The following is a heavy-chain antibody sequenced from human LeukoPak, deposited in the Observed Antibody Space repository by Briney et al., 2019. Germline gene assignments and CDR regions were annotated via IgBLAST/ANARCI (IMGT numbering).Heavy chain of an antibody. D-gene: IGHD3-22*01. CDR2: ISAYNGNT. Sequence: ASVKVSCKASGYTFTSYGISWVRQAPGQGLEWMGWISAYNGNTNYAQKLQGRVTMTTDTSTSTAYMELRSLRSDDTAVYYCARNQGYYDSSGRYAFDIWGQGTMVTVSS. CDR1: GYTFTSYG. J-gene: IGHJ3*02. V-gene: IGHV1-18*01. CDR3: ARNQGYYDSSGRYAFDI.